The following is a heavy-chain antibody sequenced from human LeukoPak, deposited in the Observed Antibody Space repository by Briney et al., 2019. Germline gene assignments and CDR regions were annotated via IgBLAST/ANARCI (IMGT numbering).Heavy chain of an antibody. V-gene: IGHV3-23*01. D-gene: IGHD6-13*01. J-gene: IGHJ4*02. Sequence: GGSLRLSCAASRFTFSTYAMSWVRQAPGKGLEWVSTISGSGATTNYADSVKGRFTISRDNSKNTLYLQMNSLRAEDTAVYYCAKDRSDDSRWCVGSHWGQGTLVTVSS. CDR1: RFTFSTYA. CDR2: ISGSGATT. CDR3: AKDRSDDSRWCVGSH.